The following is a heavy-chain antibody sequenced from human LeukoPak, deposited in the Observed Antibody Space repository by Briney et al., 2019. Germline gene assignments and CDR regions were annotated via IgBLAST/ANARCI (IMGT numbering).Heavy chain of an antibody. Sequence: SETLSLTWAVDGGSFSGYYWSWIRKPPGEGLELIGVIYHSGSTNYNPSLKSRVTISVDTSKNPFSLKLSSVTAADTAVYYCGRRSVRGVIRYWGQGTLVTVSS. CDR1: GGSFSGYY. CDR2: IYHSGST. V-gene: IGHV4-34*01. J-gene: IGHJ4*02. D-gene: IGHD3-10*01. CDR3: GRRSVRGVIRY.